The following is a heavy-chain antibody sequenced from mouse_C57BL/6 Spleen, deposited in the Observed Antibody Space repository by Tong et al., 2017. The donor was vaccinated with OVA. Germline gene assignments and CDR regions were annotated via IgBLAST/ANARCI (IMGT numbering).Heavy chain of an antibody. CDR2: ISSGGSYT. V-gene: IGHV5-6*01. CDR1: GFTFSSYG. J-gene: IGHJ3*01. D-gene: IGHD4-1*01. Sequence: EVQLVESGGDLVKPGGSLKLSCAASGFTFSSYGMSWVRQTPDKRLEWVATISSGGSYTYYPDSVKGRFTISRDNAKNTLYLQMSHLKSEDTAMYYCAREKTGAWFAYWGQGTLVTVSA. CDR3: AREKTGAWFAY.